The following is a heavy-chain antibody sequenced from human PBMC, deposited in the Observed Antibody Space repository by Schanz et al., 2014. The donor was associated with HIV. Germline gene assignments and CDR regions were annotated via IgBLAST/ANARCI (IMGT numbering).Heavy chain of an antibody. J-gene: IGHJ6*02. CDR3: ARDGGEV. Sequence: EVQLLESGGGLVQPGGFLRLSCAASRFTFSRYGMSWVRQTPDKGLEWVSSISGNGDSAYYADSVRGRFTISRDNSLHMLYLEMKSLRAEDTAVYYCARDGGEVWGQGTTVTVSS. CDR2: ISGNGDSA. D-gene: IGHD3-16*01. V-gene: IGHV3-23*01. CDR1: RFTFSRYG.